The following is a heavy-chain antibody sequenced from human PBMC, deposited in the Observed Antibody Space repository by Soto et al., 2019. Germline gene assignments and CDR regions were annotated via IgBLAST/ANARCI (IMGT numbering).Heavy chain of an antibody. CDR1: GFTFSVFH. V-gene: IGHV3-48*03. CDR2: MTSSGDTI. J-gene: IGHJ6*02. CDR3: ARDNNPTKMFGDYGMDV. D-gene: IGHD3-3*01. Sequence: EEQLVESGGGLVQPGGSLTLSCAASGFTFSVFHMNWVRQAPGKGLEWVSYMTSSGDTIYYSDSVKGRFTNSRDNAKNSLYLQMNSVRAEDTAVYYCARDNNPTKMFGDYGMDVWGQWTAVIVSS.